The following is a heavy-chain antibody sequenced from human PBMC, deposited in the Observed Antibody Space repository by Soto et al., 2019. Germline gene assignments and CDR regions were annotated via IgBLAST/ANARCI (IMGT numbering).Heavy chain of an antibody. CDR1: GFTFTSHG. V-gene: IGHV3-48*02. J-gene: IGHJ4*02. CDR3: VRDLGCISTSCHAHFDF. D-gene: IGHD2-2*01. Sequence: EVQLVESGGGLVQPGGSLRLSCAGSGFTFTSHGMNWVRQAPGKGLEWVSHITSGSSSKYYADSVKGRFTISRDNAKNSVYLQMNSLRDEDTAVYYCVRDLGCISTSCHAHFDFWGQGTLVTVSS. CDR2: ITSGSSSK.